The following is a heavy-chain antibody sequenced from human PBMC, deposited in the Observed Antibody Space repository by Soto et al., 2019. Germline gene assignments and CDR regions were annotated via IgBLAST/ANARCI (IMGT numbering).Heavy chain of an antibody. J-gene: IGHJ4*02. V-gene: IGHV3-23*01. D-gene: IGHD3-3*01. CDR1: GFTFSSYA. Sequence: EVQLLESGGGLVQPGGSLRLSCAASGFTFSSYAMSWVRQAPGKGLEWVSAISGSGGSTYYADSVKGRFTISRDNSKNTLYLQMNSLRAEDTAVYYCATSLPYYDFGSGYYPDYWGRGTLVTVSS. CDR2: ISGSGGST. CDR3: ATSLPYYDFGSGYYPDY.